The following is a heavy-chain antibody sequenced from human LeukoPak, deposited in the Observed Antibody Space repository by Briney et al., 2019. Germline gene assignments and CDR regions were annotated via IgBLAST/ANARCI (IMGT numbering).Heavy chain of an antibody. CDR3: ARAISVSQYFDY. CDR1: GGSISSYY. CDR2: IYHNGNT. J-gene: IGHJ4*02. V-gene: IGHV4-59*08. D-gene: IGHD2-2*02. Sequence: SETLFLTCTVSGGSISSYYWTWIRQPPGKGLEWIGYIYHNGNTDYNPSLKSRVTLSVDTSKNQFSLKLSSVTAADTAVYYCARAISVSQYFDYWGQGTLVTVSS.